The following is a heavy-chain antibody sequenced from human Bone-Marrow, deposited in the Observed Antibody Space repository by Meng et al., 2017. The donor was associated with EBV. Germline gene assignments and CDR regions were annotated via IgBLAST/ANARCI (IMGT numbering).Heavy chain of an antibody. Sequence: QVQLQESGPGLVKPSETLSLTCTVSGASVSGDTYHWSWIRQPPGKELEWIGYIHSSGSTYYNPSLKSRVTISFGTSETHFSLKLSSVTAADTAVYYCATLRRRSGYTFDYWGQGILVTVAS. J-gene: IGHJ4*02. CDR1: GASVSGDTYH. D-gene: IGHD3-9*01. CDR3: ATLRRRSGYTFDY. V-gene: IGHV4-61*03. CDR2: IHSSGST.